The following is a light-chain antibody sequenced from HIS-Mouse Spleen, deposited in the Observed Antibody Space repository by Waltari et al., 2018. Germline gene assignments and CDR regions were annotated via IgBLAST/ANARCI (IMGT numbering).Light chain of an antibody. CDR1: QGISSY. CDR2: AAS. CDR3: QQLNSYPPT. Sequence: DIQLTQSPSFLSASVGDRVTITCRASQGISSYLAWYQLKPGKAPKLLIYAASTLQSGVPSMFSGSGSGTEFTLTISSLQPEDFATYYCQQLNSYPPTFGQGTKVEIK. J-gene: IGKJ1*01. V-gene: IGKV1-9*01.